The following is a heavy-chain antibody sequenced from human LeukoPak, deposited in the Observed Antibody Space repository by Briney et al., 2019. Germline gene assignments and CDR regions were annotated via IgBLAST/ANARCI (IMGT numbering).Heavy chain of an antibody. V-gene: IGHV1-69*04. CDR1: GGTFSSYA. J-gene: IGHJ4*02. CDR3: ARDLGGYCSGGSCGAYYFDY. CDR2: IIPILGIA. Sequence: SVKVSCKASGGTFSSYAISWVRQAPGQGLGWMGRIIPILGIANYAQKFQGRVTITADKSTSTAYMELSSLRSEDTAVYYCARDLGGYCSGGSCGAYYFDYWGQGTLVTVSS. D-gene: IGHD2-15*01.